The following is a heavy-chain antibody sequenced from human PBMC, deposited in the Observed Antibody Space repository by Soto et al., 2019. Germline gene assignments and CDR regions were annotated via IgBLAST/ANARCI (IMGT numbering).Heavy chain of an antibody. Sequence: QVQLQESGPGLVKPSGTLSLICAVSSGSISSSNWWSWVRQHPGQGLEWIGEIFHSGSTNYNPSLKIRVTKSVDKSQIQFALKLSAVTAADTSVYYCARPMKGPAAMRWRDGWFDPWGQGTLVTVSS. V-gene: IGHV4-4*02. J-gene: IGHJ5*02. CDR3: ARPMKGPAAMRWRDGWFDP. CDR2: IFHSGST. D-gene: IGHD2-2*01. CDR1: SGSISSSNW.